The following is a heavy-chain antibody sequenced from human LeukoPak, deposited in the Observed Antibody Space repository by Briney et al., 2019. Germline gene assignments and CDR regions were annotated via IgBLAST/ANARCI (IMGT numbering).Heavy chain of an antibody. D-gene: IGHD5-12*01. V-gene: IGHV5-51*01. CDR1: GYSFTSYW. Sequence: GESLKISCKGSGYSFTSYWIGWVRQLPGKGLEWMGIIYPGDSDTRYSPSFQGQVTISADKSISTAYLQWSSLKASDTAMYYCASQGSSGYQDYYFDYWGQGTLVTVSS. CDR2: IYPGDSDT. J-gene: IGHJ4*02. CDR3: ASQGSSGYQDYYFDY.